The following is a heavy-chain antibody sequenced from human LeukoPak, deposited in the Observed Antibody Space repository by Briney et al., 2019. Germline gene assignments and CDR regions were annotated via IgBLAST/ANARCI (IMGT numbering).Heavy chain of an antibody. CDR2: ISSSSSYI. CDR1: GFTFSSYS. V-gene: IGHV3-21*01. D-gene: IGHD6-19*01. Sequence: GGSLRLSCAASGFTFSSYSMNWVRQAPGKGLEWVSSISSSSSYIYYADSVKGRFTISRDNAKNSLYLQMNSLRAEDTAVYYCASGGSGWYYYYMDVWGKGTTVTVSS. CDR3: ASGGSGWYYYYMDV. J-gene: IGHJ6*03.